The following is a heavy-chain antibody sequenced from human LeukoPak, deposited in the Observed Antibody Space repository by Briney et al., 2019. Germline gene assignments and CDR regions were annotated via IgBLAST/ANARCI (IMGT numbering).Heavy chain of an antibody. CDR1: GYTFTSYY. D-gene: IGHD3-10*01. Sequence: GASVKVSCKTSGYTFTSYYISWVRRAPGQGLEWMAWISAYNGNTKYAQKFQGRVTMTTDTSTSTAYMELRSLRSDDTAVYYCARDPLRFGELLGYFDYWGQGTLVTVSS. CDR2: ISAYNGNT. J-gene: IGHJ4*02. CDR3: ARDPLRFGELLGYFDY. V-gene: IGHV1-18*01.